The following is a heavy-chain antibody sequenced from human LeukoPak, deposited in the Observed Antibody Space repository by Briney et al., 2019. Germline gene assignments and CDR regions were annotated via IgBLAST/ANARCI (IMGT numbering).Heavy chain of an antibody. Sequence: SETLSLTCTVSGYSISSGYHWGWIRQPPGKGLEWIGGMYHSGSTYYNPSLKSRVTISVDTSKNQFSLKLSSVTAADTAVYYCARVFFDTSGYYYGGLSYFDYWGQGSLVTVSS. J-gene: IGHJ4*02. CDR1: GYSISSGYH. CDR2: MYHSGST. CDR3: ARVFFDTSGYYYGGLSYFDY. D-gene: IGHD3-22*01. V-gene: IGHV4-38-2*02.